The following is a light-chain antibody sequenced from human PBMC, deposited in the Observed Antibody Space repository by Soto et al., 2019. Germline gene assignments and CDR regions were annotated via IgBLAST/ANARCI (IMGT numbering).Light chain of an antibody. J-gene: IGKJ1*01. CDR2: DAS. V-gene: IGKV1-5*01. CDR1: QSMNSW. Sequence: DIQLTQSPSTLSASVGDRVTITCRASQSMNSWLAWYQQKPGEAPKVLIYDASSLESGVPSRLSRSGSGTEFTLTIGSLQPEDFATYYCLRYNAFSQTFGQGTKVEI. CDR3: LRYNAFSQT.